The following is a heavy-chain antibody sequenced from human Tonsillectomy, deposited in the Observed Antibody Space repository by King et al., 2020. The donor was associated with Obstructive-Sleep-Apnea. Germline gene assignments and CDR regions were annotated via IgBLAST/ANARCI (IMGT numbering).Heavy chain of an antibody. Sequence: VQLVESGGGLVKPGGSLRLSCAASGFTFSNAWMSWVRQAPGKGLEWVGRIKSKTDGGTTDYAAPVKGRFTISRDDSKNTLYLQMNSLKTEDTAVYYCTTYYYGSGSYSDYWGQGTLVTVSS. CDR3: TTYYYGSGSYSDY. CDR1: GFTFSNAW. D-gene: IGHD3-10*01. V-gene: IGHV3-15*01. J-gene: IGHJ4*02. CDR2: IKSKTDGGTT.